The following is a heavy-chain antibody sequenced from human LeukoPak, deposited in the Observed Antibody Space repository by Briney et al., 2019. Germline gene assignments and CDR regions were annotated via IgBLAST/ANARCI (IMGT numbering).Heavy chain of an antibody. J-gene: IGHJ5*02. D-gene: IGHD2-2*01. CDR1: GYTFTSYD. CDR3: AKDARSSENWFDP. CDR2: MNPNSGNT. Sequence: ASVKVSCKASGYTFTSYDINWVRQATGQGLEWMGWMNPNSGNTGYAQKFQGRVTMTRNTSISTAYMELSSLRSEDTAVYYCAKDARSSENWFDPWGQGTLVTVSS. V-gene: IGHV1-8*01.